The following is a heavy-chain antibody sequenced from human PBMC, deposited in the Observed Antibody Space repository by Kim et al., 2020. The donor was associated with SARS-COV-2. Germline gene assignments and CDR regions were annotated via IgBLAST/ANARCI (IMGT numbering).Heavy chain of an antibody. CDR1: GYTFTSYG. J-gene: IGHJ6*02. CDR3: ARDGRVGLAAAGTGGTYYYYDGMDV. Sequence: ASVKVSCQASGYTFTSYGISWVRQAPGQGLEWMGWISGYNGNTNYAQKLQGRVTMTTDTSTSTAYMELRSLRSDDTAVYYCARDGRVGLAAAGTGGTYYYYDGMDVWGQGTTVTVS. V-gene: IGHV1-18*01. CDR2: ISGYNGNT. D-gene: IGHD6-13*01.